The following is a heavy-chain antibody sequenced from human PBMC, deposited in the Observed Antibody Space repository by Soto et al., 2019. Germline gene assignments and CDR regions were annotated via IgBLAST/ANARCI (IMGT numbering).Heavy chain of an antibody. CDR3: TKGATNPSDS. Sequence: GECLKISCQGTGYGFSGSWIGWVRQKPGKGLEWLGKVYPSDSEVRYSPAVEGEVTVSAENSINTACLQLLNLKPSDTALYYCTKGATNPSDSWGQGTPVTASS. CDR1: GYGFSGSW. J-gene: IGHJ4*02. CDR2: VYPSDSEV. V-gene: IGHV5-51*01. D-gene: IGHD2-8*01.